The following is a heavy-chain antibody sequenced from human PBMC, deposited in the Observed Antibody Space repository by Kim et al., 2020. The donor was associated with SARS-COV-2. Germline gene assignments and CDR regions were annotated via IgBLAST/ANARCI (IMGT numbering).Heavy chain of an antibody. D-gene: IGHD3-22*01. CDR1: GYTFTSYD. CDR3: ARGSVRRAIVVVITTFAGWFDP. J-gene: IGHJ5*02. CDR2: MNPNSGNT. V-gene: IGHV1-8*01. Sequence: ASVKVSCKASGYTFTSYDINWVRQATGQGLEWMGWMNPNSGNTGYAQKFQGRVTMTRNTSISTAYMELSSLRSEDTAVYYCARGSVRRAIVVVITTFAGWFDPGGQGTLVTVSS.